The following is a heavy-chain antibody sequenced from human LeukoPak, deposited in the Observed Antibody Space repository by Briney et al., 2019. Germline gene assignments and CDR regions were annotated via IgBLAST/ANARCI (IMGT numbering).Heavy chain of an antibody. CDR2: TNWNGRSI. V-gene: IGHV3-20*04. J-gene: IGHJ4*02. Sequence: GGSLRLSCAASGFTFADYGMSWVRQAPGKGLEWVSGTNWNGRSIGYADSVKGRFTISRDNAKNTLYLQMNSLRAEDTAVYYCARDSSGWYLFDYWGQGTLVTVSS. D-gene: IGHD6-19*01. CDR3: ARDSSGWYLFDY. CDR1: GFTFADYG.